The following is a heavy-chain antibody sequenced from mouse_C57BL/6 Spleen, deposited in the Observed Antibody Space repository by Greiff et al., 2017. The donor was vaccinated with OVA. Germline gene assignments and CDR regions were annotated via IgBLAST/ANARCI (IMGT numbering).Heavy chain of an antibody. V-gene: IGHV1-18*01. D-gene: IGHD2-4*01. CDR1: GYTFTDYN. CDR3: ARFSIYYDYIYYAMDY. J-gene: IGHJ4*01. CDR2: INPNNGGT. Sequence: EVKLQESGPELVKPGASVKIPCKASGYTFTDYNMDWVKQSHGKSLEWIGDINPNNGGTIYNQKFKGKATLTVDKSSSTAYMELRSLTSEDTAVYYCARFSIYYDYIYYAMDYWGQGTSVTVSS.